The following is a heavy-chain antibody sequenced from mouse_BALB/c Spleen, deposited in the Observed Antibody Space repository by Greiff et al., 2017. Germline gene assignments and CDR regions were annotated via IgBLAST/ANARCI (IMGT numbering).Heavy chain of an antibody. CDR3: ARSDYGPAWFAY. CDR2: ISYSGST. D-gene: IGHD1-2*01. V-gene: IGHV3-2*02. CDR1: GYSITSDYA. Sequence: EVQRVESGPGLVKPSQSLSLTCTVTGYSITSDYAWNWIRQFPGNKLEWMGYISYSGSTSYNPSLKSRISITRDTSKNQFFLQLNSVTTEDTATYYCARSDYGPAWFAYWGQGTLVTVSA. J-gene: IGHJ3*01.